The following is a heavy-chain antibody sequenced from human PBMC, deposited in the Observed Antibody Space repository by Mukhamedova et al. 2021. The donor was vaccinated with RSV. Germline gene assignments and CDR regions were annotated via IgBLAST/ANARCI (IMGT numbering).Heavy chain of an antibody. J-gene: IGHJ4*02. D-gene: IGHD3-16*01. CDR2: ISNFGDNT. Sequence: VRQAPGKGPEWLSTISNFGDNTFYADSVKGRFTISRDNSKNTLSLQMNSLRADDAAIYYCAKLPYVGGYYFDSWGQGNLVTVSS. CDR3: AKLPYVGGYYFDS. V-gene: IGHV3-23*01.